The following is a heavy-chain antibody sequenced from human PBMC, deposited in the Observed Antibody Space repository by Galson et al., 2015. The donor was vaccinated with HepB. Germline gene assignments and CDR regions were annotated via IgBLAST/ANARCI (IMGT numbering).Heavy chain of an antibody. Sequence: SLRLSCAASGFTFSSYELNWVRQAPGKGLEWISYISSSGGTIYYADSVKGRFTISRDNAKNSLYLQMNSLRAEDTAVYYCATRTYYYDSSGYYDFEYWGQGALVTVSS. CDR3: ATRTYYYDSSGYYDFEY. V-gene: IGHV3-48*03. J-gene: IGHJ4*02. CDR1: GFTFSSYE. D-gene: IGHD3-22*01. CDR2: ISSSGGTI.